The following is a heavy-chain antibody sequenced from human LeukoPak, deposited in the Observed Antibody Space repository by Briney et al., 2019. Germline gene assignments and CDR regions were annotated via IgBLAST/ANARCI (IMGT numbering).Heavy chain of an antibody. Sequence: PGGSLRLSCAASGFTFSSYAMSWVRQAPGKGLEWVSAISGSGGSTYYADSVKGRFTISRDNAKNSLYLQMNSLRAEDTAVYYCASSTEYYDSSGYYNYYYYGMDVWGQGTTVTVSS. V-gene: IGHV3-23*01. CDR3: ASSTEYYDSSGYYNYYYYGMDV. J-gene: IGHJ6*02. CDR2: ISGSGGST. D-gene: IGHD3-22*01. CDR1: GFTFSSYA.